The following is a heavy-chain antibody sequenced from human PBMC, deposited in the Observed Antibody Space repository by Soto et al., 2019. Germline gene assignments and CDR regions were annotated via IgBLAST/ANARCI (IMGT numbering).Heavy chain of an antibody. Sequence: VGSLRLSCAASGFTFSSYWMGWVRQAPGKGLEWVANIKQDGSDKYYVDSVKGRFTISRDNAKNSLYLQMNSLRAEDTAVYYCATSAAAPGNYWGQGTLVTVSS. CDR2: IKQDGSDK. V-gene: IGHV3-7*01. CDR1: GFTFSSYW. J-gene: IGHJ4*02. D-gene: IGHD6-13*01. CDR3: ATSAAAPGNY.